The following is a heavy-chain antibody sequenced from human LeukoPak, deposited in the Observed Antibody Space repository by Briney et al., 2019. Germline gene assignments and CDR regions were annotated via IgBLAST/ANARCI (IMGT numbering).Heavy chain of an antibody. D-gene: IGHD3-22*01. J-gene: IGHJ4*02. CDR3: AKGGYYYDSSGYYTRKPFDY. CDR2: ISGSGGST. Sequence: GGSLRLSCAASGFTFSSYAMSWVRQAPGKGLEWVSAISGSGGSTYYADSVKGRFTISRDNSKNTLYLQMNSLRAEDTAVYYCAKGGYYYDSSGYYTRKPFDYWGQGTLVTVSS. CDR1: GFTFSSYA. V-gene: IGHV3-23*01.